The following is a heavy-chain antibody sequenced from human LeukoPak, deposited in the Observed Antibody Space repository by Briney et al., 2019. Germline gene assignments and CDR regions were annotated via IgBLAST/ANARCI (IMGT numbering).Heavy chain of an antibody. J-gene: IGHJ3*02. CDR2: ISSSSSYI. CDR3: ARGPDYYGDYISWFPDAFHI. Sequence: GGSLRLSCAASGFTFSSYGMHWVRQAPGKGLEWVSSISSSSSYIYYADSVKGRFTISRDNAKNSLYLQMNSLRAEDTAVYYCARGPDYYGDYISWFPDAFHIWGQGTLVSVSP. V-gene: IGHV3-21*01. CDR1: GFTFSSYG. D-gene: IGHD4-17*01.